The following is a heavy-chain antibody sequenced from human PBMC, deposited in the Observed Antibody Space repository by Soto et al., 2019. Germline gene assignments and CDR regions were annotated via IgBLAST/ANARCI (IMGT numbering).Heavy chain of an antibody. D-gene: IGHD6-19*01. Sequence: GESLKISCKGSGYSLSTFWITWVRQMPGKGLEWRGRIDPSDSYTNYSPSFQGPVTISVDKSISTAYLQWSSLKASDTAMYFCVRQGIPVAAAPRRYYGLDVWGQGTTVTVSS. CDR3: VRQGIPVAAAPRRYYGLDV. V-gene: IGHV5-10-1*01. J-gene: IGHJ6*02. CDR1: GYSLSTFW. CDR2: IDPSDSYT.